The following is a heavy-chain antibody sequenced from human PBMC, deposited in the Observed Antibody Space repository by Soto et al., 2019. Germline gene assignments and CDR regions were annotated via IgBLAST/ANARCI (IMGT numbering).Heavy chain of an antibody. Sequence: EVQLVESGGGVVQPGGSLRLSCAASGFTVSSNYMSWVRQAPGKGLEWVSVIFTGGSTYYADAVKGPFTISRHSSTNTVDLQRNSLRAEDTAVYYCARDRYTSGWLDAFAIWGQGPMVTVSS. CDR2: IFTGGST. D-gene: IGHD6-19*01. J-gene: IGHJ3*02. V-gene: IGHV3-53*04. CDR3: ARDRYTSGWLDAFAI. CDR1: GFTVSSNY.